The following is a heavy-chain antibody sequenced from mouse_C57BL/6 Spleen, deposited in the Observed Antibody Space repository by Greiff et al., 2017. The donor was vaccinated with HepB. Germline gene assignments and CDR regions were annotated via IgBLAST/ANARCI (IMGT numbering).Heavy chain of an antibody. Sequence: EVQLQQSGTVLARPGASVKMSCKTSGYTFTSYWMHWVKQRPGQGLEWIGAIYPGNSDTSYNQKFKGKAKLTAVTSASTAYMELSSLTNEDSAVYYCTREEITTVVERAWFAYWGQGTLVTVSA. D-gene: IGHD1-1*01. CDR2: IYPGNSDT. CDR1: GYTFTSYW. J-gene: IGHJ3*01. V-gene: IGHV1-5*01. CDR3: TREEITTVVERAWFAY.